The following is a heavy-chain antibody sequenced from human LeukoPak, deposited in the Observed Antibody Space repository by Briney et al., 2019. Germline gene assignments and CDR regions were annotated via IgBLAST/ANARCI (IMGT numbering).Heavy chain of an antibody. CDR2: ISGVGVST. Sequence: PGGSLRLSCAASGFTFSSYAMTWVRQAPGKGLEWVSGISGVGVSTYYAASVKGRFTISRDNSKNTLYLQMNSLRGEDTAVYYCAICLLPFLEWLPLDYWGQGTLVTVSS. CDR1: GFTFSSYA. D-gene: IGHD3-3*01. V-gene: IGHV3-23*01. J-gene: IGHJ4*02. CDR3: AICLLPFLEWLPLDY.